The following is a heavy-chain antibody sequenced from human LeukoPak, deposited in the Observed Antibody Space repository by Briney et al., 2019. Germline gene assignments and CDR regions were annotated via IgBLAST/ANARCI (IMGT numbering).Heavy chain of an antibody. CDR1: GGSVSGYY. V-gene: IGHV4-59*08. CDR2: IYYSGST. D-gene: IGHD5-24*01. Sequence: SETLSLTCTVSGGSVSGYYWSWIRQPPGKGLEWIAYIYYSGSTSYNPSPKSRVTISVDTSKNQFSLRLSSVTAADTAVYYCARRARWAQDFDYWGQGTLVTVSS. CDR3: ARRARWAQDFDY. J-gene: IGHJ4*02.